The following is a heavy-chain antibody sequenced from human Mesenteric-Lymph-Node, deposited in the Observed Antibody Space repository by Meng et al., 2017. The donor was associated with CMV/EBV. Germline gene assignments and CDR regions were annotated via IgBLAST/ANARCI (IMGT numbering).Heavy chain of an antibody. CDR1: GYTFSDYY. CDR2: ISTYNGNT. V-gene: IGHV1-18*04. Sequence: ASVKVSCKTSGYTFSDYYMHWVRQAPGQGLEWMGWISTYNGNTNYAQKLQDRVTMTTDTTTGTAYMELRSLRPDDTAVYYCARAVGSGWFDNWFDPWGQGTLVTVSS. J-gene: IGHJ5*02. D-gene: IGHD6-19*01. CDR3: ARAVGSGWFDNWFDP.